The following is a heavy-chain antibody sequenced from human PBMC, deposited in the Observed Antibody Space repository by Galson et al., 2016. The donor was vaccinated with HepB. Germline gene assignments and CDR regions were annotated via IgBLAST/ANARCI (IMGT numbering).Heavy chain of an antibody. V-gene: IGHV1-69*13. Sequence: SVKVSCKASGCTFSSDAISWVRQAPGQGLEWMGGIIPTFDTANYAQKFQGRVTMTADESTSTAYMELSSLRSEDTAVYYCAGVVTLTSPADAFDIWGQGTMVTVSS. CDR2: IIPTFDTA. J-gene: IGHJ3*02. D-gene: IGHD4-17*01. CDR3: AGVVTLTSPADAFDI. CDR1: GCTFSSDA.